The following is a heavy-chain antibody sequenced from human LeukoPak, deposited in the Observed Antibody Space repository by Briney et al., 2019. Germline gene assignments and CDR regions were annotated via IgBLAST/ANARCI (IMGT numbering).Heavy chain of an antibody. Sequence: SQTLSLXCTVSGGSISSGDSYWSWIRQPPGEGLEWIGYVSYSGSTYYNPYLKSRLTISMDTSNNQFSLNLRSVTAADTAVYYCARGYYMDVWGKRTTVTVSS. V-gene: IGHV4-30-4*08. CDR2: VSYSGST. CDR1: GGSISSGDSY. J-gene: IGHJ6*03. CDR3: ARGYYMDV.